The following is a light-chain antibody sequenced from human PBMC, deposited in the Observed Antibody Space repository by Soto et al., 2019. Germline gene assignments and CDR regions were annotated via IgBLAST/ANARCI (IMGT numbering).Light chain of an antibody. V-gene: IGKV1-9*01. Sequence: DIQLTQSPSFLSASVGDRVTITCRASQGIRDFLAWYQQKPGKAPKLLIYAASTLQAGVPTRFSGFASGTEFTLTISNIQPADSATYYRQQFNVYPLTFGGGTKVEIK. CDR3: QQFNVYPLT. CDR1: QGIRDF. CDR2: AAS. J-gene: IGKJ4*01.